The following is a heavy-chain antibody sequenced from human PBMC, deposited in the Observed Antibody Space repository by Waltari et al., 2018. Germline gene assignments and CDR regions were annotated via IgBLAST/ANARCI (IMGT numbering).Heavy chain of an antibody. J-gene: IGHJ4*02. CDR2: ISGSGGST. Sequence: EVQLLESGGGLVQPGGSLRLPCAASGFPFSSYAMSWVRQATGKGLEWVSAISGSGGSTYYADSVKGRFTISRDNSKNTLYLQMNSLRAEDTAVYYCAKESRNYYDSSGYYFDYWGQGTLVTVSS. CDR3: AKESRNYYDSSGYYFDY. V-gene: IGHV3-23*01. CDR1: GFPFSSYA. D-gene: IGHD3-22*01.